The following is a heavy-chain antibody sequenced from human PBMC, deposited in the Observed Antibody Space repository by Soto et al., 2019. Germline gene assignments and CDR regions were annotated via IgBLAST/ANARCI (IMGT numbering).Heavy chain of an antibody. V-gene: IGHV3-21*01. Sequence: EVQLVESGGGLVKPGGSLRLSCAASGFTFSSYSMNWVRQAPGKGLEWVSSIGSSSSYIYYADSVKGRFTISRDNAKNSLYLQMNSLRAEDTAVYYCARDGAAAGTYWGQGTLVTVSS. J-gene: IGHJ4*02. CDR3: ARDGAAAGTY. CDR2: IGSSSSYI. D-gene: IGHD6-13*01. CDR1: GFTFSSYS.